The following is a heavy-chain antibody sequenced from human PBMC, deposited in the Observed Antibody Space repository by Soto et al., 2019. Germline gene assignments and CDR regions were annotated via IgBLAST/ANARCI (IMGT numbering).Heavy chain of an antibody. Sequence: ASVKVSCKASGYTFTSYDINWVRQATGQGLEWMGWMNPNSGNTGYAQKIQGRVTMTRNTSISTAYMELSSLRSEDTAVYYCARVPKIYCTNGVCYSPGRDYYYYYMDVWGKGTTVTVSS. CDR3: ARVPKIYCTNGVCYSPGRDYYYYYMDV. CDR2: MNPNSGNT. D-gene: IGHD2-8*01. CDR1: GYTFTSYD. V-gene: IGHV1-8*01. J-gene: IGHJ6*03.